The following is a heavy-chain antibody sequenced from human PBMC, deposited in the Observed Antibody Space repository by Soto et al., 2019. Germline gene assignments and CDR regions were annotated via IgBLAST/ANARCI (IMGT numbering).Heavy chain of an antibody. CDR3: ARGAVMPDS. Sequence: EVQLLESGGGLEQPGGSLRLSCAASGFTFDSFAMTWVCQAPGKGLEWVSAISASGGSTFYADSVKGRFTISRDSSKHTLYLQMNSLRAEDTAVYYCARGAVMPDSWGQGTLVTVSS. J-gene: IGHJ4*02. V-gene: IGHV3-23*01. CDR1: GFTFDSFA. D-gene: IGHD3-16*01. CDR2: ISASGGST.